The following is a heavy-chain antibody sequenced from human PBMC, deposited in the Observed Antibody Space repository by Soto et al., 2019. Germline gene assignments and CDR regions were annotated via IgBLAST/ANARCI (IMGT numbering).Heavy chain of an antibody. CDR3: ARVGSDSIGDYAYFQY. V-gene: IGHV3-48*03. CDR1: GFTFSTYE. D-gene: IGHD3-22*01. J-gene: IGHJ1*01. Sequence: EVKLVESGGGLVQPGGSLRLSCAASGFTFSTYEMNWVRQAPGKGLEWISDISSSGSSIYYADSVKGRFTISRDKAWNSLKLQSNNMRVDDTAVDYWARVGSDSIGDYAYFQYWGQGTLVTVSS. CDR2: ISSSGSSI.